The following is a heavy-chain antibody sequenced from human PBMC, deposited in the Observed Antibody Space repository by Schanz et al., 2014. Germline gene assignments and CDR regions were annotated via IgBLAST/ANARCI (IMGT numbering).Heavy chain of an antibody. V-gene: IGHV1-69*04. CDR3: VRVPSRDVSFDL. Sequence: QVQLVQSGAEVKKPGASVKVSCKASGYTFTSDSMHWVRQAPGQGLEWMGRIIPIHGIVNYAQRFQDRVRITADKSTSTAYMELRSLRSDDTAHYYCVRVPSRDVSFDLWGRGTLVTVSS. J-gene: IGHJ2*01. CDR1: GYTFTSDS. CDR2: IIPIHGIV. D-gene: IGHD3-16*01.